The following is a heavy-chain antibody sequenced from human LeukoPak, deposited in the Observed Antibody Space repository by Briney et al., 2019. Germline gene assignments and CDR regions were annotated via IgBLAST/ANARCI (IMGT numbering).Heavy chain of an antibody. Sequence: GGSLRLSCAASGFTFSSYWMSWVRQAPGKGLEWVANIKQDGSEKYYVDSVKGRFTISRDNAKNSLYLQMNSLRAEDTAVYYCAREWSTIFGVVIDYWGQGTLVTVSS. V-gene: IGHV3-7*01. J-gene: IGHJ4*02. D-gene: IGHD3-3*01. CDR2: IKQDGSEK. CDR1: GFTFSSYW. CDR3: AREWSTIFGVVIDY.